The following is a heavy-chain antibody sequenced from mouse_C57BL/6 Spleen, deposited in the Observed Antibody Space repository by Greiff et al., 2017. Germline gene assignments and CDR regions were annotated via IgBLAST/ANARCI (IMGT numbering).Heavy chain of an antibody. J-gene: IGHJ3*01. CDR3: TTRDYYGSRRAY. D-gene: IGHD1-1*01. V-gene: IGHV14-4*01. Sequence: EVQLVESGAELVRPGASVKLSCTASGFNFKDDYMHWVKQRPEQGLEWIGWIDPENGDTEYASKFQGKATITADTSSNTAYLQLSSLTSEDTAVYYCTTRDYYGSRRAYWGQGTLVTVSA. CDR2: IDPENGDT. CDR1: GFNFKDDY.